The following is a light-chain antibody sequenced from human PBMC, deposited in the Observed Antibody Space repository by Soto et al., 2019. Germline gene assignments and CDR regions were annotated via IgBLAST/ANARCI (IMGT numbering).Light chain of an antibody. CDR3: SSYTTRTALPHV. V-gene: IGLV2-14*01. J-gene: IGLJ1*01. Sequence: QSALTQPASVSGSPRQSITISCTGTSSDVGGYNYVSWYQQHPGKAPKLLIYEVSNRPSGVSDRFSSSKSGNTASLTISGLRTEDEARYFCSSYTTRTALPHVFGTGTKLTVL. CDR2: EVS. CDR1: SSDVGGYNY.